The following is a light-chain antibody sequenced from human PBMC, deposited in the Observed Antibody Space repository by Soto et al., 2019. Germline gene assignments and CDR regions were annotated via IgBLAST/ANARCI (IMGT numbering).Light chain of an antibody. J-gene: IGLJ1*01. CDR2: DVT. V-gene: IGLV2-14*03. CDR1: SNDVGGYNY. CDR3: SSEARTTAEL. Sequence: HSVLTQPASGSGCPGQSITSSCTGTSNDVGGYNYVSWYQHHPGKAPKLIICDVTDRPSGISYRFSASQSGNTASLTISGLQAEDDADDYCSSEARTTAELLGTGPKLTV.